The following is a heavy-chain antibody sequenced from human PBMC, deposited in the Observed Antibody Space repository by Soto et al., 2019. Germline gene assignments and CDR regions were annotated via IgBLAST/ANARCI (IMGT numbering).Heavy chain of an antibody. J-gene: IGHJ5*02. CDR3: ARHPHSLAMVDNWFDP. CDR2: IYPGDSDT. CDR1: GYSFTSYW. V-gene: IGHV5-51*01. Sequence: PGESLKISCKGSGYSFTSYWIGWVRQMPGKGLEWMGIIYPGDSDTRYSPSFQGQVTISADKSISTAYLQWSSLKASDTAMYYCARHPHSLAMVDNWFDPWGQGTLVTVSS. D-gene: IGHD5-18*01.